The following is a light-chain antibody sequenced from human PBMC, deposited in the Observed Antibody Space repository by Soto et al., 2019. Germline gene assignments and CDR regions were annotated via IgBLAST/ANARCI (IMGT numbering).Light chain of an antibody. Sequence: QSALAQPASVSGYPGQSVTISCTGRSXDVGGYNYVSWYQQHPGKAPKFMIYEVSRRPSGVSNRFSGSKSGNTASLTVSGLQAEDEADYYCSSYTTSNTYVLGTGTKVTVL. J-gene: IGLJ1*01. CDR1: SXDVGGYNY. CDR2: EVS. V-gene: IGLV2-14*01. CDR3: SSYTTSNTYV.